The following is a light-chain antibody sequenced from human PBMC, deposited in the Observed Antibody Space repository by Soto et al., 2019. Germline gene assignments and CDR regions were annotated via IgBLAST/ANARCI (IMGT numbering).Light chain of an antibody. J-gene: IGKJ1*01. V-gene: IGKV1-5*01. Sequence: DIHSTQYPSTLSATAGYRVTITSRASQSISAWLAWYQKKTGKAPKLLIYDASNLASGVPSRFSGSGSGTEFTLTISNLQPEDFATYYCQQYENYWTFGQGTQVE. CDR1: QSISAW. CDR2: DAS. CDR3: QQYENYWT.